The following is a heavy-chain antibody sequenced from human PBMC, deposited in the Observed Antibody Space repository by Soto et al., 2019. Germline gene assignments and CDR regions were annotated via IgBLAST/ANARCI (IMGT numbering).Heavy chain of an antibody. J-gene: IGHJ4*02. V-gene: IGHV3-74*01. D-gene: IGHD5-18*01. CDR3: ATLNSFGADY. Sequence: GGSLRLSCAASGFTFSSYWMHWVRQAPGEGLVWVSRIYSDGSGTTYADSVKGRFTISRDNAKSMLYLQMNSLRVEDTAVYYCATLNSFGADYWGQGTLVTVSS. CDR1: GFTFSSYW. CDR2: IYSDGSGT.